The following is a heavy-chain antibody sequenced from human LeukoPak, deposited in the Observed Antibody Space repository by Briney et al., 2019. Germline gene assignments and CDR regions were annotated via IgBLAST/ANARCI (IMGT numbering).Heavy chain of an antibody. CDR2: IYPDDSDT. V-gene: IGHV5-51*01. CDR1: RNIFTKSW. CDR3: ARRINGGYSDY. D-gene: IGHD4-23*01. Sequence: GESLKISCKGSRNIFTKSWIAWVRQMPGRGLEWMRIIYPDDSDTRYNPSFQGQVTISVDKSISTAYLQWSSLKASDTAVYYCARRINGGYSDYWGQGTLVTVSS. J-gene: IGHJ4*02.